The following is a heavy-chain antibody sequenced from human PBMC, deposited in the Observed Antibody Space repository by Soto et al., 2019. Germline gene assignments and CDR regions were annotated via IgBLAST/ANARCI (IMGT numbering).Heavy chain of an antibody. CDR1: GFTLSGYA. J-gene: IGHJ6*03. CDR3: ARRARPDFYYMDV. CDR2: ISSNGVGT. Sequence: EVQLAESGGGLAQPGGSLRLSCAASGFTLSGYAMDWVRQAPGKGLEYVSGISSNGVGTYYANSVQGRFTISRDNSKNTVYLQMSSLRPEDMAVYYCARRARPDFYYMDVWGKGTKVTVSS. D-gene: IGHD6-6*01. V-gene: IGHV3-64*01.